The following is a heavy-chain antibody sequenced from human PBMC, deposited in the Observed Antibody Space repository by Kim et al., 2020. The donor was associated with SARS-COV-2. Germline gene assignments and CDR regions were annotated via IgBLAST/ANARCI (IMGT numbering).Heavy chain of an antibody. CDR3: ARVPHYDILTGYSIGGYYGMDV. V-gene: IGHV4-61*02. D-gene: IGHD3-9*01. J-gene: IGHJ6*02. CDR1: GGSISSGSYY. CDR2: IYTSGST. Sequence: SETLSLTCTVSGGSISSGSYYWSWIRQPAGKGLEWIGRIYTSGSTNYNPSLKSRVTISVDTSKNQFSLKLSSVTAADTAVYYCARVPHYDILTGYSIGGYYGMDVWGQGTTVTVSS.